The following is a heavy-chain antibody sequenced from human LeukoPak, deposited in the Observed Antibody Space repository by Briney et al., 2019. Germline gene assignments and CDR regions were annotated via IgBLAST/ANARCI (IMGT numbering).Heavy chain of an antibody. Sequence: GASVKVSCKASGYTFTSYGISWVRQPPGQGLEWMGWISAYSGNTNYAQKLQGRGTMTTDTSTSTAYMELRSLRSDDTAVYYCAAFIVVVPAAPGDKNYYYGMDVWGQGTTVTVSS. D-gene: IGHD2-2*01. CDR1: GYTFTSYG. CDR3: AAFIVVVPAAPGDKNYYYGMDV. J-gene: IGHJ6*02. CDR2: ISAYSGNT. V-gene: IGHV1-18*01.